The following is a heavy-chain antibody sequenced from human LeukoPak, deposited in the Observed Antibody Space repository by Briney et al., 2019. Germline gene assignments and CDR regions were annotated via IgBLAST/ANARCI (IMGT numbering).Heavy chain of an antibody. CDR2: INPNSGGT. CDR3: GRANKWGAFDI. V-gene: IGHV1-2*02. CDR1: GYTFTGYY. Sequence: ASVKVSCKASGYTFTGYYMHWVRQAPGQGLEWMGWINPNSGGTNYAQKFQGRVTMTRDTPISTAYMELSRLRPDDTAVYYCGRANKWGAFDIWGQGTMVTVS. J-gene: IGHJ3*02. D-gene: IGHD7-27*01.